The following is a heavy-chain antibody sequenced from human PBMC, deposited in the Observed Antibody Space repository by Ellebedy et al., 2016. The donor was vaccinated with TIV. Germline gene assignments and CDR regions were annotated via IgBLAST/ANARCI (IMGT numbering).Heavy chain of an antibody. D-gene: IGHD2-15*01. CDR2: INWNGGST. J-gene: IGHJ5*02. V-gene: IGHV3-20*04. CDR1: GFTFDDYG. CDR3: ARRVADIWFDL. Sequence: GESLKISCAASGFTFDDYGMSWVRQAPGKGLEWVSGINWNGGSTGYADSVKGRFTISRDNAKNSLYLQMNSLRAEDTALYYCARRVADIWFDLWGQGTLVTVSS.